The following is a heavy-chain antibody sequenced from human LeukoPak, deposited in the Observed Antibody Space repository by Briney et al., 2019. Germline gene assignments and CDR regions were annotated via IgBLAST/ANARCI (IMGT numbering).Heavy chain of an antibody. D-gene: IGHD1-26*01. Sequence: PSETLSLTCDVSRVSISISRWWSWVRQPPGKGLEWIGEIFHSSGGTNYNPSLKSRVPISLDKSKNQVSLMLTSVTAADTAVYYCARGRELFDYWGQGTLVTVSS. CDR2: IFHSSGGT. V-gene: IGHV4-4*02. CDR1: RVSISISRW. CDR3: ARGRELFDY. J-gene: IGHJ4*02.